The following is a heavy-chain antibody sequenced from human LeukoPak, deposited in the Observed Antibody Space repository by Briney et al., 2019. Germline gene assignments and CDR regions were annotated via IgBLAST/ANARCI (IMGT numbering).Heavy chain of an antibody. CDR1: GFTFSSYA. D-gene: IGHD5-12*01. CDR2: ISYDGSNK. J-gene: IGHJ4*02. V-gene: IGHV3-30-3*01. CDR3: ATFVATVDY. Sequence: PGRSLRLSCAASGFTFSSYAMHWVRQAPGKGLEWVAVISYDGSNKYYADSVKGRFTISRDKSKNTLYLQMNSLRAEDTAVYYCATFVATVDYWGQGTRVTVSS.